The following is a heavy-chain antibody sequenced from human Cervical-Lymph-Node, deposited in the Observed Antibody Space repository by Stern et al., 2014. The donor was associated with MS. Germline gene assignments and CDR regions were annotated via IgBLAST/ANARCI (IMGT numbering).Heavy chain of an antibody. CDR1: GFSLSTSGMC. Sequence: QVTLRESGPALVKPTQTLTLTCTFYGFSLSTSGMCVSWIRQPPGKALEWLALLDWDDDKNSSTSLKTRLTISKDTSKSQVVLTMTNMDPVDTATYYCARTLKRYDILTGYYLNYFDYWGQGTLVTVSS. CDR3: ARTLKRYDILTGYYLNYFDY. D-gene: IGHD3-9*01. V-gene: IGHV2-70*01. CDR2: LDWDDDK. J-gene: IGHJ4*02.